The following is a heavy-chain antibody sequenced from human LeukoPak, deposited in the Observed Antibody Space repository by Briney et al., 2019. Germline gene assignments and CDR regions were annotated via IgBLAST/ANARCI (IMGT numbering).Heavy chain of an antibody. CDR1: GFTFSSYD. CDR3: ARSSFGSGSYYFDY. CDR2: IGTAGDT. V-gene: IGHV3-13*04. D-gene: IGHD1-26*01. Sequence: PGGSLRLSCAASGFTFSSYDMHWVRQATGKGLEWVSAIGTAGDTYYPGSVKGRFTISRENAKNSLYLQMNSLRAGDTAVYYCARSSFGSGSYYFDYWGQGTLVTVAS. J-gene: IGHJ4*02.